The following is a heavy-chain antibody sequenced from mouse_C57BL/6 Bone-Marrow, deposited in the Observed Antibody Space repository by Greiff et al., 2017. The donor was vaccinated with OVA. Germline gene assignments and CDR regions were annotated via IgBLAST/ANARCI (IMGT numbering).Heavy chain of an antibody. D-gene: IGHD1-1*01. CDR1: GYTFTSYG. CDR3: ARAHYYGSSSYFDY. CDR2: IYPRSGNP. Sequence: VQLQQSGAELARPGASVKLSCKASGYTFTSYGISWVKQRTGQGLEWIGEIYPRSGNPYYNEKFKGKATLTADKSSSTAYMELRSLTSEDSAVYFCARAHYYGSSSYFDYWGQGTTLTVSS. V-gene: IGHV1-81*01. J-gene: IGHJ2*01.